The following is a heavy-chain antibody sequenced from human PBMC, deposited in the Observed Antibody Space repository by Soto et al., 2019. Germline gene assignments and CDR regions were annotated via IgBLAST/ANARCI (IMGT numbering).Heavy chain of an antibody. V-gene: IGHV1-18*01. CDR3: GRSSSMLGAGWSDS. J-gene: IGHJ5*01. CDR2: VSGYNYNT. D-gene: IGHD2-8*01. Sequence: GASVKVSCKASGYSFRSYGINWVRQAPGQGLEWMGWVSGYNYNTKYAQKLQGRITVTTDTSTNTAYMELRSLRSDDTAVYYCGRSSSMLGAGWSDSWGRGTLVTVSS. CDR1: GYSFRSYG.